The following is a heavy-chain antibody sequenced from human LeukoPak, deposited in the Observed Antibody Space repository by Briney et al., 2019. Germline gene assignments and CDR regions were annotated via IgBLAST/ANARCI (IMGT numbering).Heavy chain of an antibody. CDR2: IYNSGST. V-gene: IGHV4-4*07. CDR1: GGSISSFY. J-gene: IGHJ4*02. D-gene: IGHD1-26*01. CDR3: AREWELVFDY. Sequence: SEXLSLTCTVSGGSISSFYWNWIRQPAGKGLEWIGRIYNSGSTNYNPSLTSRLSMSVDTSKNQFSLNLRSVTAADTAIYYCAREWELVFDYWGQGTLVTVSS.